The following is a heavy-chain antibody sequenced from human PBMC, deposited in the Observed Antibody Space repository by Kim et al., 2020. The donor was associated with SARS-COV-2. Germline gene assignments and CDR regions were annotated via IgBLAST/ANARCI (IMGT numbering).Heavy chain of an antibody. CDR2: ISSSGSTI. CDR3: ARVYYDSSGYFNYYYYYGMDV. Sequence: GGSLRLSCAASGFTFSSYEMNWVRQAPGKGLEWVSYISSSGSTIYYADSVKGRFTISRDNAKNSLYLQMNSLRAEDTAVYYCARVYYDSSGYFNYYYYYGMDVWGQGTTVTVPS. V-gene: IGHV3-48*03. D-gene: IGHD3-22*01. J-gene: IGHJ6*02. CDR1: GFTFSSYE.